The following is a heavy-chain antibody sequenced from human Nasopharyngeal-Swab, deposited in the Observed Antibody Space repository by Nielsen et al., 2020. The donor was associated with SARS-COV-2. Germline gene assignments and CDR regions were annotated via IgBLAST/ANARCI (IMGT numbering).Heavy chain of an antibody. Sequence: GESLKISCAASGFTFSSYGMHWVRQAPGKGLEWVAVIWYDGSNKYYADSVKGRFTISRDNSKNTLYLQMNSLRAEDTAVYYCARDPLRWLQDYWGQGTLVTVSS. CDR1: GFTFSSYG. CDR3: ARDPLRWLQDY. J-gene: IGHJ4*02. V-gene: IGHV3-33*01. D-gene: IGHD4-23*01. CDR2: IWYDGSNK.